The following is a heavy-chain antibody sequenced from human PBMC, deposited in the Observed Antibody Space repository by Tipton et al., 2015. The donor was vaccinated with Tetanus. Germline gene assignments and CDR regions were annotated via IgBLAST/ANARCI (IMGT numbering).Heavy chain of an antibody. CDR2: IKSEADAGAT. Sequence: QLVQSGGGVVKPGGSLRLSCAASGVSLKDAWMSWVRQAPGKGLEWVGHIKSEADAGATDYAAPVKGRGIISRNHLKSTLYLQMNSLKVEDTAVHYCATTSGSFDSWGQGTLVTVSS. J-gene: IGHJ4*02. V-gene: IGHV3-15*01. D-gene: IGHD1-26*01. CDR1: GVSLKDAW. CDR3: ATTSGSFDS.